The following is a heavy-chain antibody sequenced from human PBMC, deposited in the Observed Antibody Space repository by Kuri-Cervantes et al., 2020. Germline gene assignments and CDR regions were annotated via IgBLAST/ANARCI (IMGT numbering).Heavy chain of an antibody. J-gene: IGHJ6*02. CDR3: ATRIAVAGTGNY. D-gene: IGHD6-19*01. Sequence: GGSLRLSCAASGFTFSSYAMSWVRQAPGKGLEWVSAISGSGGSTYYADSVKGRFTISRDNSKNTLYLQMNSLRAEDTAVYYCATRIAVAGTGNYWGQGTTVTVSS. CDR1: GFTFSSYA. V-gene: IGHV3-23*01. CDR2: ISGSGGST.